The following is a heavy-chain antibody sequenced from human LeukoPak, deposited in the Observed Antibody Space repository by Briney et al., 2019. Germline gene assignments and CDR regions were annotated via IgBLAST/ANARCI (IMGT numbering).Heavy chain of an antibody. CDR3: ARDLTHDYGGSPHFDY. Sequence: GGSLRLSCAASGFTFSDYYMSWIRQAPGKGLEWVSYISSSGSTIYYADSVKGRFTISRDNAKNSLYLQMNSLRAEDTAVYYCARDLTHDYGGSPHFDYWGQGTLVTVSS. V-gene: IGHV3-11*04. CDR2: ISSSGSTI. D-gene: IGHD4-23*01. J-gene: IGHJ4*02. CDR1: GFTFSDYY.